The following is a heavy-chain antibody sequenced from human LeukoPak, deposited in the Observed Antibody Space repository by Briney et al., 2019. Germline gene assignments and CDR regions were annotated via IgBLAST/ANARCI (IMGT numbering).Heavy chain of an antibody. J-gene: IGHJ6*02. CDR3: ARQRTAPPIYEYYGMDV. V-gene: IGHV4-59*08. CDR1: IGSINSYY. Sequence: SETLSLTCTVSIGSINSYYWSWIRQPPGKGLEWIGYISYSGTPTYNPSLRSRLTISLDTSKTQFSLRLSSVTAADTAVYYCARQRTAPPIYEYYGMDVWGHGTTVTLSS. D-gene: IGHD3-9*01. CDR2: ISYSGTP.